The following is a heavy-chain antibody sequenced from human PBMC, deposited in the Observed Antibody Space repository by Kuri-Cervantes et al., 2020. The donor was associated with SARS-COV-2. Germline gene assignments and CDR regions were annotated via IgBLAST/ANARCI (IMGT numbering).Heavy chain of an antibody. CDR3: ARGMAEVSYYFDY. CDR2: VYYSGST. CDR1: GGSIRSGSYY. J-gene: IGHJ4*02. V-gene: IGHV4-61*01. Sequence: SETLSLTCTVSGGSIRSGSYYWTWIRQPPGKGLEWIGYVYYSGSTNYNPSLKSRVTISVDTSKNQLSLNVSSVTAADTAVYYCARGMAEVSYYFDYWGQGTLVTVSS. D-gene: IGHD5-24*01.